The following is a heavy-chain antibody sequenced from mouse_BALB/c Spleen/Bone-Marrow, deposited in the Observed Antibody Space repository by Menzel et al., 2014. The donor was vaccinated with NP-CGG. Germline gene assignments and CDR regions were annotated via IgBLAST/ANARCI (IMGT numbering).Heavy chain of an antibody. J-gene: IGHJ4*01. V-gene: IGHV7-3*02. CDR1: GFTFTDYY. CDR3: ARFPMDY. Sequence: EVQLVESGGGLVQPGGSLRLSCTTSGFTFTDYYMSWVRQPPGKALEWLAFIRNKAYGYTTEYSASVRGRFTISRDNSXXXXYLQMNTLRAEDSATYYCARFPMDYWGQGTSVTVSS. CDR2: IRNKAYGYTT.